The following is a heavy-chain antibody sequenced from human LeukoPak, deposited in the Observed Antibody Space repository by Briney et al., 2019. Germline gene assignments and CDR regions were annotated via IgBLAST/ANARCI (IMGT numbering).Heavy chain of an antibody. Sequence: PGGSLRLSCSASGFTYTDYSMSWVRQVPGKGLEWVAGISGSGGATNYADSVKGRFTISRDKAKNTLYLQMNSLRAEDTAVYFCAKRGVVIRVILVGFHKEAYYFDSWGQGALVTVSS. D-gene: IGHD3-10*01. V-gene: IGHV3-23*01. CDR1: GFTYTDYS. CDR2: ISGSGGAT. CDR3: AKRGVVIRVILVGFHKEAYYFDS. J-gene: IGHJ4*02.